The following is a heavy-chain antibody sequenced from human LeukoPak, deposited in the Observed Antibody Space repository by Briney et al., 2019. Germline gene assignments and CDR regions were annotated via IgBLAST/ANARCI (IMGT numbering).Heavy chain of an antibody. J-gene: IGHJ4*02. D-gene: IGHD2-2*01. Sequence: PGGSLRLSCAASGFTFSSYGMHWVRQAPGKGLEWVAFIRYDGSNKYYADSVKGRFTISRDNSKNTLYLQMNSLRAEDTAVYYCAKVYCSSTSCHYFDYWGQGTLVTVSS. CDR1: GFTFSSYG. CDR3: AKVYCSSTSCHYFDY. CDR2: IRYDGSNK. V-gene: IGHV3-30*02.